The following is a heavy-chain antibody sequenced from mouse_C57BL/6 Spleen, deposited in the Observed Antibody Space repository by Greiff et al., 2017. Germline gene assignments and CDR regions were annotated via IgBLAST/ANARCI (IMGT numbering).Heavy chain of an antibody. CDR2: SNPNNGGT. CDR3: ARGQLRRDWYFDV. J-gene: IGHJ1*03. Sequence: VQLQQSGPELVKPGASVKIPCKASGYTFTDYNMDWVKQSHGKSLEWIGDSNPNNGGTIYNQKFKGKATLTVDKSSSTAYMELRSLTSEDTAVYYCARGQLRRDWYFDVWGTGTTVTVSS. D-gene: IGHD2-4*01. V-gene: IGHV1-18*01. CDR1: GYTFTDYN.